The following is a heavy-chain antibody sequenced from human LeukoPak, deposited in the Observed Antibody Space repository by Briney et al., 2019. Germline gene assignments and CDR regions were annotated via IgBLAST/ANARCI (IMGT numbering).Heavy chain of an antibody. CDR3: AKDQVSSWYNWFDP. Sequence: GGSLGLSCAASGFTFSSYAMSWVRQAPGKGLEWVSAISGSGGSTYYADSVKGRFTISRDNSKNTLYLQMNSLRAEDTAVYYCAKDQVSSWYNWFDPWGQGTLVTVSS. D-gene: IGHD6-13*01. V-gene: IGHV3-23*01. CDR1: GFTFSSYA. J-gene: IGHJ5*02. CDR2: ISGSGGST.